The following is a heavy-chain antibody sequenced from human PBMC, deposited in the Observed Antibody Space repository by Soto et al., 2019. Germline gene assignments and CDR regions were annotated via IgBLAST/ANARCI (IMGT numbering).Heavy chain of an antibody. Sequence: QVQLQESGPGLVKPSQTLSLTCTVSGGSISSGGYYWSWIRQHPGKGLEWIGYIYYSGNTYYNPSHKRRVTISEDTPKNPFSRKLSSVTAADTAVYYCARATYYYDSSGYSDRVLDYWGQGTLVTVSS. J-gene: IGHJ4*02. V-gene: IGHV4-31*03. CDR3: ARATYYYDSSGYSDRVLDY. CDR2: IYYSGNT. CDR1: GGSISSGGYY. D-gene: IGHD3-22*01.